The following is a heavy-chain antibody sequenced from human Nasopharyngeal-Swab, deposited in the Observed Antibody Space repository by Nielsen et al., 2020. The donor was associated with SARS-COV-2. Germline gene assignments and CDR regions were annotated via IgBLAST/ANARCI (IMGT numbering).Heavy chain of an antibody. CDR3: ARDLPTLTPEYSSSPGAAGWFDP. V-gene: IGHV1-46*01. Sequence: WVRQAPGHGLEWMGIINPSGGSTSYAQKFQGRVTMTRDTSTSTVYMELSSLRSEDTAVYYCARDLPTLTPEYSSSPGAAGWFDPWGQGTLVTVSS. CDR2: INPSGGST. J-gene: IGHJ5*02. D-gene: IGHD6-6*01.